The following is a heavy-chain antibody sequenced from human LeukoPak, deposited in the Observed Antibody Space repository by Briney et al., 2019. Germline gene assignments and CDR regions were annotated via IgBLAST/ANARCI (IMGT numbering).Heavy chain of an antibody. J-gene: IGHJ4*02. CDR3: ARVSCSSTSCSLPYY. D-gene: IGHD2-2*01. CDR2: IWYDGSNK. V-gene: IGHV3-33*01. CDR1: GFTFSSYG. Sequence: GGSRRLSCATSGFTFSSYGMHWVRQAPRQGLEWVALIWYDGSNKYYADSVKGRFTISRDNSNNTLYLQMNSLRAEDTAVYYCARVSCSSTSCSLPYYWGQGTLVTVSS.